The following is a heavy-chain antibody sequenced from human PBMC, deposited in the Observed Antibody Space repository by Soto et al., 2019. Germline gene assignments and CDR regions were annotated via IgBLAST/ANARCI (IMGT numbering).Heavy chain of an antibody. CDR1: GYTFTSYG. D-gene: IGHD3-10*01. CDR3: ARVEKGWFGELISWFDP. Sequence: QVQLVQSGAEVKKPGASVKISCKASGYTFTSYGISWVRQAPGQGLEWMGWISAYNGNTNYAQKLQGRVTMTTDTSTSTAYMELRSLRSDDTAVYYCARVEKGWFGELISWFDPWGQGTLVTVSS. V-gene: IGHV1-18*01. CDR2: ISAYNGNT. J-gene: IGHJ5*02.